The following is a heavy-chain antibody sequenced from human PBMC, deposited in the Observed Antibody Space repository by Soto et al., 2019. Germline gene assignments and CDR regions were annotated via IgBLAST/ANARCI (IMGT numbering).Heavy chain of an antibody. J-gene: IGHJ4*02. V-gene: IGHV3-23*01. Sequence: GGSLRLSCAASGFTFSGSAISWVRQAPGKGLEWVSAISGSGGSTYYADSVKGRFTISRDNSKNTLYLRMNSLRAEDTAVYYCAKHWLQRTPYFDYWGQGTLVTVPS. CDR1: GFTFSGSA. D-gene: IGHD5-12*01. CDR2: ISGSGGST. CDR3: AKHWLQRTPYFDY.